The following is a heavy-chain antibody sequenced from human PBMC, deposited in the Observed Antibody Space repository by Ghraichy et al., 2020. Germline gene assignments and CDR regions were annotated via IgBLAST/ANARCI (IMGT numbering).Heavy chain of an antibody. D-gene: IGHD2-15*01. Sequence: GGSLRLSCAVSGLTFSGYTMKWVRQAPGKGLEWISFISNGDGTIYYADSVKGRFTISRDNAKNSLYLQMNSLRDEDTAVYYCATGGGTLWGQGTLVTVSS. J-gene: IGHJ4*02. CDR3: ATGGGTL. CDR1: GLTFSGYT. CDR2: ISNGDGTI. V-gene: IGHV3-48*02.